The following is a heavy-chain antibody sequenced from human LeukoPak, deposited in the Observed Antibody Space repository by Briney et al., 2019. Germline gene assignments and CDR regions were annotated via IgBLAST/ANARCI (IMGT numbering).Heavy chain of an antibody. J-gene: IGHJ4*02. D-gene: IGHD2-21*01. CDR3: ARETDYSFDY. V-gene: IGHV3-11*01. CDR2: ISNSGSTI. Sequence: GGSLRLSCAASGITFTDYYMTWIRQAPGKGLEWVSYISNSGSTINYADSVKGRFTISRDNAKNSLYLQMNSLRAEDTAVYYCARETDYSFDYWGQGTLVTVSS. CDR1: GITFTDYY.